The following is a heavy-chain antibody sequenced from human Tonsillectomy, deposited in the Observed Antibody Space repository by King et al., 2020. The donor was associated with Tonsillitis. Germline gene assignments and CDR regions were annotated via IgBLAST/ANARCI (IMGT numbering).Heavy chain of an antibody. D-gene: IGHD6-19*01. CDR1: GFTFDDHA. CDR2: IGWKRGDI. J-gene: IGHJ4*02. Sequence: QLVQSGGGLVQPGRSLRLSCAASGFTFDDHAMHWVRQAPGKGLEWGSGIGWKRGDIGYADSVKGRFTISRDNAKNSLYLQMNSLRAEDTALYYCAKTRAVAVNEGWDYWGQGILVTVSS. CDR3: AKTRAVAVNEGWDY. V-gene: IGHV3-9*01.